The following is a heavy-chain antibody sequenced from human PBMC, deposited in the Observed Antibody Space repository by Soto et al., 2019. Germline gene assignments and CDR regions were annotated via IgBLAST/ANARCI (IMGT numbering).Heavy chain of an antibody. D-gene: IGHD3-10*01. CDR3: ATERGPRPVY. J-gene: IGHJ4*02. V-gene: IGHV3-21*01. Sequence: PGGSLRLSCAASGFTFSSYSMNWVRQAPGKGLEWVSSISSSSSYIYYADSVKGRFTISRDNTKNSLYLQMNSLRAEDTAVYYCATERGPRPVYWGQGTLVTVSS. CDR1: GFTFSSYS. CDR2: ISSSSSYI.